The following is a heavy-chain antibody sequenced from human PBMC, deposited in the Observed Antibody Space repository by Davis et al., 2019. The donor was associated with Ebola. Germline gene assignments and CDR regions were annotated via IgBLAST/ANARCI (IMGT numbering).Heavy chain of an antibody. D-gene: IGHD1-26*01. CDR1: GVSISRHY. Sequence: PSETLSLTCTVSGVSISRHYWSWIRQPPGKRLEWIGSIYYTGNAYYNSSLASRATISVDTSKNQFSLKLPSVTAADTAIDYCSERGRSVWGQGTLVTVSS. V-gene: IGHV4-59*03. CDR2: IYYTGNA. J-gene: IGHJ1*01. CDR3: SERGRSV.